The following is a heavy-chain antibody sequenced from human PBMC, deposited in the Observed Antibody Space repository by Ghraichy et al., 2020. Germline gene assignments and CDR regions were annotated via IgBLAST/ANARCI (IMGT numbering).Heavy chain of an antibody. V-gene: IGHV3-13*01. CDR3: AKEGLRGLDAFDI. CDR1: GFTFSTYD. J-gene: IGHJ3*02. D-gene: IGHD2-15*01. CDR2: IGTTGDT. Sequence: LTCAASGFTFSTYDMHWVRQVTGKGLEWVSVIGTTGDTYYSDSVRGRFTISRENAKNSLHLQMNNLGAGDTAVYYCAKEGLRGLDAFDIWGQGTMVTVSS.